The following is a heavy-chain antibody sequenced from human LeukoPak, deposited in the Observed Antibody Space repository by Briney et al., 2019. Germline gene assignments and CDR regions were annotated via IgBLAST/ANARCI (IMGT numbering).Heavy chain of an antibody. J-gene: IGHJ6*03. Sequence: ASVKVSCKASGGTFSSYAISWVRQAPGQGLEWMGWINTNTGNPTYAQGFTGRFVFSLDTSVSTAYLQISSLKAEDTAVYYCARGTIKGYSSSWYLTLSYYYYYYYMDVWGKGTTVTVSS. CDR1: GGTFSSYA. D-gene: IGHD6-13*01. CDR2: INTNTGNP. CDR3: ARGTIKGYSSSWYLTLSYYYYYYYMDV. V-gene: IGHV7-4-1*02.